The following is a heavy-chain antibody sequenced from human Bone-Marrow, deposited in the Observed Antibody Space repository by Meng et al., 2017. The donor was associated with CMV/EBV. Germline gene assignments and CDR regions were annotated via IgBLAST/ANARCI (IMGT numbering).Heavy chain of an antibody. J-gene: IGHJ4*02. Sequence: VQLVQAGAEGKQAGVSVKVSCKVSGYTLTELSMHWVRQAPGKGLEWMGGFDPEDGETIYAQKFQGRVTMTEDTSTDTAYMELSSLRSEDTAVYYCATSGNGDYLTGGYWGQGTLVTVSS. CDR1: GYTLTELS. CDR3: ATSGNGDYLTGGY. V-gene: IGHV1-24*01. CDR2: FDPEDGET. D-gene: IGHD4-17*01.